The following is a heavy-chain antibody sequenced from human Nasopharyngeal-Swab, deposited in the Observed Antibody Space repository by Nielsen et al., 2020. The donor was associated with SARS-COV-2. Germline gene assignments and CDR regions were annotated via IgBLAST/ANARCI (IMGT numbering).Heavy chain of an antibody. D-gene: IGHD4-17*01. Sequence: SQTLSLTCAISGDSVSSSSAAWNWIRRSPSSGLEWLGRTYYRSKWYNDYAVSVKSRITINPDTSKNQFSLHLNSVTPEDTAVYYCARARGAYGDYYYYYYTDVWGKGTTVTVSS. CDR2: TYYRSKWYN. CDR3: ARARGAYGDYYYYYYTDV. CDR1: GDSVSSSSAA. V-gene: IGHV6-1*01. J-gene: IGHJ6*03.